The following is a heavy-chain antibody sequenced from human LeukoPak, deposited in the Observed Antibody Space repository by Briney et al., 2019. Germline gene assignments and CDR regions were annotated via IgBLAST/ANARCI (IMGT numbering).Heavy chain of an antibody. CDR2: IYYSGST. J-gene: IGHJ6*02. V-gene: IGHV4-59*01. CDR3: ARERNYYGMDV. Sequence: SETLSLTCTVSGGSISSYYGSWIRQPPGKGLEWIGYIYYSGSTNYNPSLESRVTISVDTSKNQFSLKLSSVTAADTAVYYCARERNYYGMDVWGQGTTVTVSS. CDR1: GGSISSYY.